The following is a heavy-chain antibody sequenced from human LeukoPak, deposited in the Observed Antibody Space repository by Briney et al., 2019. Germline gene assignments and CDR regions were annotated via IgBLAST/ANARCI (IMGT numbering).Heavy chain of an antibody. CDR3: ARHKAPGAYYYGMDV. V-gene: IGHV5-51*01. J-gene: IGHJ6*02. Sequence: GESLKISCKGSGYSFTSYWIGWVRQMPGKGLEWMEIIYPGDSDTRYSPSFQGQVTISADKSISTAYLQWSSLKASDTAMYYCARHKAPGAYYYGMDVWGQGTTVTVSS. CDR2: IYPGDSDT. D-gene: IGHD3-10*01. CDR1: GYSFTSYW.